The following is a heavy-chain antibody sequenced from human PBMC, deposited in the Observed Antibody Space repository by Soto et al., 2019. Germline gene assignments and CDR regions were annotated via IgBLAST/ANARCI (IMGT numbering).Heavy chain of an antibody. D-gene: IGHD1-20*01. CDR2: INPSAGST. CDR1: GFTFTNSY. Sequence: QVQLLQSGAEVQKPGASVRISCMASGFTFTNSYMHWVRQAPGQGLEWVGLINPSAGSTRFAQQFQGRVTMTRDMSASTVYMELRSLTSGDTAVYYCARGEFNWNDAGFDYWGLGTRVSVSS. V-gene: IGHV1-46*01. J-gene: IGHJ4*02. CDR3: ARGEFNWNDAGFDY.